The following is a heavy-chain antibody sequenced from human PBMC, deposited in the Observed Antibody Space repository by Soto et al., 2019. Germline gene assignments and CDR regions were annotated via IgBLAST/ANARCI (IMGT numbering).Heavy chain of an antibody. D-gene: IGHD3-3*01. CDR1: GYSFSKYW. CDR2: IYTGDSDT. CDR3: ARHNFWSAGINGFDV. V-gene: IGHV5-51*01. J-gene: IGHJ3*01. Sequence: GESLKISCKGSGYSFSKYWIGWVRQMPGKGLEWMGIIYTGDSDTRYSPSFQGQVTISADKSTTTAYLHWSSLKASDTAMYYCARHNFWSAGINGFDVWGQGTMVTVSS.